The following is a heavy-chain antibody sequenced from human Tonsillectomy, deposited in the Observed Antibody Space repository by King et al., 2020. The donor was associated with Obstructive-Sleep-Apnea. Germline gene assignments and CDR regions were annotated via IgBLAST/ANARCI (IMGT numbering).Heavy chain of an antibody. D-gene: IGHD3-9*01. CDR3: GRGRDILTEDAFDI. J-gene: IGHJ3*02. V-gene: IGHV4-39*07. CDR2: IYYSGST. CDR1: GGSISSSSYY. Sequence: QLQESGPGLVKPSETLSLTCTVSGGSISSSSYYWGWIRQPPGKGLEWIGNIYYSGSTYYNPSLKSRVTISVDTSKNQFSLKLSSVTAADTAVYYCGRGRDILTEDAFDIWGQGTMVTVSS.